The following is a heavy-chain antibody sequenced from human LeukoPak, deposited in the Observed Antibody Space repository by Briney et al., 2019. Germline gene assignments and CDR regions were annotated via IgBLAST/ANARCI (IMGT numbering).Heavy chain of an antibody. D-gene: IGHD3-16*01. CDR1: GFTVSSNY. Sequence: PGGSLRLSCAASGFTVSSNYTSWVRQAPGKGLEWVSVIYSGGSTYYADSVKGRFTISRHNSKNTLYLQMNSLRAEDTAVYYCASLGGAGSVDIWGQGTMVTVSS. J-gene: IGHJ3*02. CDR3: ASLGGAGSVDI. CDR2: IYSGGST. V-gene: IGHV3-53*04.